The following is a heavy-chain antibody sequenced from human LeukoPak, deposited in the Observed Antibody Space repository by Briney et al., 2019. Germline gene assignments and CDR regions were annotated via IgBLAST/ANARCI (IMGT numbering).Heavy chain of an antibody. CDR3: ARGGPYCSSTSCYGFDY. J-gene: IGHJ4*02. CDR1: GGTFSSCA. V-gene: IGHV1-69*13. Sequence: SVKVSCKASGGTFSSCAISWVRQAPGQGLEWMGGIIPIFGTANYAQKFQGRVTITADESTSTAYMELSSLRSEDTAVYYCARGGPYCSSTSCYGFDYWGQGTLVTVSS. D-gene: IGHD2-2*01. CDR2: IIPIFGTA.